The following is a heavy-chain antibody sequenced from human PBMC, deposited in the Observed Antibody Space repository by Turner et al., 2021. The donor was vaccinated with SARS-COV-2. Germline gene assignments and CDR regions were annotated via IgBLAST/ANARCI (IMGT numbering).Heavy chain of an antibody. Sequence: QLQLQESGPGLVKPSETLCLTCTVSGGSIISSSYYWGWIRQPPGKGREWIGSIYYSGSTYYNPSLKSRVTISVDTSKNQFSLKLNSVTAADTAVYYCASPGGNSGWFFAYDIWGQGTMVTVSS. CDR3: ASPGGNSGWFFAYDI. V-gene: IGHV4-39*01. J-gene: IGHJ3*02. CDR2: IYYSGST. CDR1: GGSIISSSYY. D-gene: IGHD6-19*01.